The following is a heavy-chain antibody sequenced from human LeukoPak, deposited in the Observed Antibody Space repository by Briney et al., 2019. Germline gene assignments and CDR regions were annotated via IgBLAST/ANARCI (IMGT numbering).Heavy chain of an antibody. CDR2: IYYSGST. CDR1: GVSISSYY. J-gene: IGHJ6*02. D-gene: IGHD7-27*01. CDR3: ARDYWGGDYCYGMDV. V-gene: IGHV4-59*01. Sequence: PETLSLTCTVSGVSISSYYWSWNRQPPGKGLEWIGYIYYSGSTNYNPSLKSRVTISVDTSKNQFSLKLSSVTAADTAVYYCARDYWGGDYCYGMDVWGQGTTVTVSS.